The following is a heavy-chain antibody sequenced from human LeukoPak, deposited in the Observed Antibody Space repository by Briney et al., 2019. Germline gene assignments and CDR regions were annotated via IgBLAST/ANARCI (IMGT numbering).Heavy chain of an antibody. J-gene: IGHJ3*02. CDR1: GGSVSSNSAT. V-gene: IGHV6-1*01. CDR2: TYYRSKWYK. Sequence: SQTLSLTCAISGGSVSSNSATWNWIRQSPSRGLEWLGRTYYRSKWYKYYAVSVKGRITINPDTSKNQFSLQLNSVTPEDTAVYYCARLGVPYDAFDIWGQGTMVTVSS. D-gene: IGHD3-10*01. CDR3: ARLGVPYDAFDI.